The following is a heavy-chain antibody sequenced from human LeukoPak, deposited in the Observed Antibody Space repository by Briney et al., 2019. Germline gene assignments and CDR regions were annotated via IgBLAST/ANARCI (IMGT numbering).Heavy chain of an antibody. Sequence: TGGSLRLSCAASGFTVSSNYMSWVRQAPGKGLERVSVIYSGGSTYYADSVKGRFTISRDNSKNTLYLQMNSLRAEDTAVYYCARDAFRQNWFDPWGQGTLVTVSS. J-gene: IGHJ5*02. V-gene: IGHV3-53*01. CDR1: GFTVSSNY. CDR3: ARDAFRQNWFDP. CDR2: IYSGGST.